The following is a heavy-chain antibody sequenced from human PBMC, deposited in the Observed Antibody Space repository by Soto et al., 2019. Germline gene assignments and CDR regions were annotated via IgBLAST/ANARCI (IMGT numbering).Heavy chain of an antibody. CDR3: ARDWYYYGSGSYGGGDY. CDR2: ISYDGSNK. CDR1: GFTFSSYA. J-gene: IGHJ4*02. D-gene: IGHD3-10*01. V-gene: IGHV3-30-3*01. Sequence: QVQLVESGGGVVQPGRSLRLSCAASGFTFSSYAMHWVRQAPGKGLEWVAVISYDGSNKYYADSVKGRFTISRDNSKNTLYLQMNSLRAEDTAVYYWARDWYYYGSGSYGGGDYWGQGTLVTVSS.